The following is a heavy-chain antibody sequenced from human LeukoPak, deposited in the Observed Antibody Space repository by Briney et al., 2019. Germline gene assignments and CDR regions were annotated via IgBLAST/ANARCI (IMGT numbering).Heavy chain of an antibody. CDR2: IYYSGST. V-gene: IGHV4-59*01. D-gene: IGHD4-23*01. J-gene: IGHJ4*02. Sequence: PSETLSLTCTVSGGSISSYYWSWIRQPPGKGLEWIGYIYYSGSTNYNPSLKSRVTISVDTSKNQFSLKLSSVTAADTAVYYCARYYGGYSLFDYWGQGTLVTVSS. CDR1: GGSISSYY. CDR3: ARYYGGYSLFDY.